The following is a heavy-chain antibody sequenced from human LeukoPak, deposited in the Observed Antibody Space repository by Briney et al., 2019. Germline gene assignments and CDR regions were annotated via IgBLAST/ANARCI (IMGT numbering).Heavy chain of an antibody. CDR2: IYYSGST. D-gene: IGHD6-19*01. Sequence: ETLSLTCTVSGGSISSYYWSWIRQPPGKGLEWIGYIYYSGSTNYNPSLKSRVTISVDTSKNQFSLKLSSVTAADTAVYYCARGPRGQGSSGWYTGSFDIWGQGTMVTVSS. V-gene: IGHV4-59*01. J-gene: IGHJ3*02. CDR1: GGSISSYY. CDR3: ARGPRGQGSSGWYTGSFDI.